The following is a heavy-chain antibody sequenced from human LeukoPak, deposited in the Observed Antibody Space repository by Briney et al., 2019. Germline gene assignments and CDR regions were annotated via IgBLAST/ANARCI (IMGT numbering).Heavy chain of an antibody. CDR3: ARGRSWWLRPTTFDY. J-gene: IGHJ4*02. D-gene: IGHD5-12*01. CDR2: INHSGST. Sequence: TSETLSLTCAVSGGSISSISSNNWAWIRQPPGKGLEWIGEINHSGSTNYNPSLKSRVTISVDTSKNQFSLKLSSVTAADTAVYYCARGRSWWLRPTTFDYWGQGTLVTVSS. CDR1: GGSISSISSNN. V-gene: IGHV4-39*07.